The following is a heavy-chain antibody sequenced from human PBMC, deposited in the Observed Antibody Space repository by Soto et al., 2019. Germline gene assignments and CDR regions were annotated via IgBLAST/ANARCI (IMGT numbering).Heavy chain of an antibody. Sequence: QVQLQESGPGLVKPSQTLSLTCTVSGGSISSGGYYWTWIRQHPGKGLEWIGYIYYSGSTYYNPSLVGRVTVSVDTSKFHYSLKLSSVTAADTAVYFCARSVFPWGQGTLVTVSS. J-gene: IGHJ5*02. CDR1: GGSISSGGYY. CDR2: IYYSGST. V-gene: IGHV4-31*03. CDR3: ARSVFP.